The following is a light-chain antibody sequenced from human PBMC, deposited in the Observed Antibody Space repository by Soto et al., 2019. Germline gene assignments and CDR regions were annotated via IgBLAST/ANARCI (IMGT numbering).Light chain of an antibody. CDR3: AAWDDSLSGPV. CDR1: SSNIGTYY. V-gene: IGLV1-47*02. Sequence: QPVLTQPPSASGTPGQRVTISCSGSSSNIGTYYVYWYQQLPGTAPKLLIYSNHERPSGVPDRFSGSKSGTSASLAISGLRSEDEADYYCAAWDDSLSGPVFGGGTKLTVL. CDR2: SNH. J-gene: IGLJ3*02.